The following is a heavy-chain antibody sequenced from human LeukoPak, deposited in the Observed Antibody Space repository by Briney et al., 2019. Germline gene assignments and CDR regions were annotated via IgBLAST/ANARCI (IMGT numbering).Heavy chain of an antibody. CDR2: INDNGDGT. V-gene: IGHV3-23*01. CDR1: GFIFSNYG. D-gene: IGHD3-3*01. J-gene: IGHJ3*02. Sequence: PGGSLRLSCTASGFIFSNYGIHWVRQAPGKGLEWVSTINDNGDGTYYADSVKGRFTISRDNSYNTVSLQMNSLRDEDTGVYYCAKDRGITIFGVAHDAFDIWGQGTMVTVSS. CDR3: AKDRGITIFGVAHDAFDI.